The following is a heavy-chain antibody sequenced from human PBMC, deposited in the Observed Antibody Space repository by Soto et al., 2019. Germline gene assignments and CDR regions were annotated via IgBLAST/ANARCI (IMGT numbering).Heavy chain of an antibody. J-gene: IGHJ6*02. CDR1: GLPFSSYS. CDR3: ARDEEYSSPFYYYYGMDV. CDR2: ISSSSSYI. V-gene: IGHV3-21*01. D-gene: IGHD6-6*01. Sequence: GGSLRLSCASSGLPFSSYSMNWVRQAPGKGLECVSSISSSSSYIYYADSVKGRFTISRDNAKNSLYLQMNSLRAEDTAVYYCARDEEYSSPFYYYYGMDVWGQGTTVTVSS.